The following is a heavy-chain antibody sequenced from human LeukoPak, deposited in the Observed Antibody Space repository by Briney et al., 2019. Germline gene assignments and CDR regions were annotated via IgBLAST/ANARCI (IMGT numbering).Heavy chain of an antibody. V-gene: IGHV3-23*01. J-gene: IGHJ4*02. CDR3: ARVLTLWFGALDY. CDR1: GFMFTDHA. CDR2: ISGSGTTT. D-gene: IGHD3-10*01. Sequence: PGGSLRLSCAASGFMFTDHALSWVRQAPGKGLEWVSSISGSGTTTYYAESVRGRFTISRDNSKNTVYLQMNSLRAVDTALYYCARVLTLWFGALDYWGQGRMVSV.